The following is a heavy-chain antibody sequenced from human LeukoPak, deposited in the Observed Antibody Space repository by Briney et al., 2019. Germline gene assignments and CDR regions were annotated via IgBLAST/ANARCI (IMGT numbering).Heavy chain of an antibody. CDR1: GYTFTSYY. CDR3: ARESGARTQRALDY. CDR2: INPSGGST. J-gene: IGHJ4*02. D-gene: IGHD4-17*01. V-gene: IGHV1-46*01. Sequence: ASVKVSCKASGYTFTSYYMHWVRQAPGQGLEWMGIINPSGGSTSYSQKFQGRVTITRNTSISTAYMELSSLRSEDTAVYYCARESGARTQRALDYWGQGTLVTVSS.